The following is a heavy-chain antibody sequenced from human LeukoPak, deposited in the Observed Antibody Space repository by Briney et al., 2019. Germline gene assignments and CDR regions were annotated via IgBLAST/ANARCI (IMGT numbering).Heavy chain of an antibody. V-gene: IGHV4-39*07. CDR1: SGSISTSNYY. CDR2: IFYSGST. CDR3: ASRKLGNDY. J-gene: IGHJ4*02. Sequence: SETLSLTCTVSSGSISTSNYYWGWVRQPPGKALEWIGNIFYSGSTYYSPSLKSRVTISADTSQNQFSLKLSSVTAADTAVYYCASRKLGNDYWGQGTLVTVSS. D-gene: IGHD7-27*01.